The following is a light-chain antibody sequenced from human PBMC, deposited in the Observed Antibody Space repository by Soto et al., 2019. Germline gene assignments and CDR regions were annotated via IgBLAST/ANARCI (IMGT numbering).Light chain of an antibody. V-gene: IGKV1-5*01. CDR3: QQYNSYWT. CDR2: DVS. J-gene: IGKJ1*01. Sequence: DIQMTQSPSTLSASLGDRVTITCRASQSVSAWLAWYQQKPGKAPKFLMYDVSTLATGVPLRFSGVGSGTEFSLTISSLQPDDFATYYCQQYNSYWTFGQGTKV. CDR1: QSVSAW.